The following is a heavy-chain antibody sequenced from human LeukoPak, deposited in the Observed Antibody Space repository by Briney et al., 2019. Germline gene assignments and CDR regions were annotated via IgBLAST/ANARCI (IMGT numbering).Heavy chain of an antibody. CDR3: ARRRDDFWSGYYSLGGFDY. CDR1: GGSISSYY. Sequence: SETLSLTCTVSGGSISSYYWSWIRQPPGKGLEWIGYIYYSGSTNYNPSLKSRVTISVDTSKNQFSLKLSSVTAADTAVYYCARRRDDFWSGYYSLGGFDYWGQGTLVTVSS. J-gene: IGHJ4*02. CDR2: IYYSGST. V-gene: IGHV4-59*08. D-gene: IGHD3-3*01.